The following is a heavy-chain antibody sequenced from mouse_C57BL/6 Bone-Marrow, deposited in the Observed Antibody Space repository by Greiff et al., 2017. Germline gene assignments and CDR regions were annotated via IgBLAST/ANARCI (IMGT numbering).Heavy chain of an antibody. Sequence: EVQLQQSGAELVRPGASVKLSCTASGFNIKDDYMHWVKQRPEQGLEWIGWIDPENGDTEYASKFQGKATITADTSSNPAYLQLSSLTAEDTAVYYCTTFYDGYPAWFAYWGQGTLVTFSA. D-gene: IGHD2-3*01. J-gene: IGHJ3*01. V-gene: IGHV14-4*01. CDR3: TTFYDGYPAWFAY. CDR1: GFNIKDDY. CDR2: IDPENGDT.